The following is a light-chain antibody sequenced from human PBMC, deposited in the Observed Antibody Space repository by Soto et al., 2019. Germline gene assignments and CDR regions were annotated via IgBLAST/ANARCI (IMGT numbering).Light chain of an antibody. Sequence: EIVLTQSPATLTLSPGDRATLSCRASQSVRSSLAWYQQKPGQAPRLLIYDASKRATGIPARFSGSASGTDFTLTISSLEPGDLAVYYCQQRSDWPPELTFGGGTNVDIK. V-gene: IGKV3-11*01. CDR3: QQRSDWPPELT. J-gene: IGKJ4*01. CDR1: QSVRSS. CDR2: DAS.